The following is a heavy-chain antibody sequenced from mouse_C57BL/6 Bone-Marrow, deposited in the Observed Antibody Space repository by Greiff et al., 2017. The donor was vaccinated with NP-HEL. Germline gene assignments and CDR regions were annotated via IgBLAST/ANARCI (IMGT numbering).Heavy chain of an antibody. CDR3: ATGADYCDD. Sequence: VQLQESGAELVKPGASVKMSCKASGYTFTSYWITWVKQRPGQGLEWIGDIYPGSGSTTYNEKFKSNATLTVDTSSSTAYMQLSSRTSEDSAVYYCATGADYCDDWGQGTTLTVSS. CDR2: IYPGSGST. CDR1: GYTFTSYW. D-gene: IGHD3-3*01. J-gene: IGHJ2*01. V-gene: IGHV1-55*01.